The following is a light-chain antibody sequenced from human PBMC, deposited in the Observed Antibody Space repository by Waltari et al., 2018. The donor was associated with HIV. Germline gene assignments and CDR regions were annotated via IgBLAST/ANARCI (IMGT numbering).Light chain of an antibody. V-gene: IGKV1-NL1*01. CDR1: QDISSS. Sequence: DIQMTQSPSSLSASIGDTVTITCRASQDISSSVSWFQQQPGKVPKLLVHGAFILQRGVPSRFSGSGSGTDYTLTISGLQAEDFATYFCQQYFAVPLTFGGGTRV. J-gene: IGKJ4*01. CDR2: GAF. CDR3: QQYFAVPLT.